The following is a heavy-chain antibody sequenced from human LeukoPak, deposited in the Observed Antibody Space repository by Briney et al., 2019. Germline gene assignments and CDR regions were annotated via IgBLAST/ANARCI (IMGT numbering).Heavy chain of an antibody. D-gene: IGHD6-6*01. V-gene: IGHV3-23*01. CDR2: ISGSGGST. Sequence: GRSLRLSCAASGFTFSNYAMSWVRQAPGKGLEWVSAISGSGGSTYYADSVKGRFTISRDNSKNTLYLQMNSLRAEDTAVYYCAKEQSEYSSSYYFDYWGQGTLVTVSS. CDR1: GFTFSNYA. CDR3: AKEQSEYSSSYYFDY. J-gene: IGHJ4*02.